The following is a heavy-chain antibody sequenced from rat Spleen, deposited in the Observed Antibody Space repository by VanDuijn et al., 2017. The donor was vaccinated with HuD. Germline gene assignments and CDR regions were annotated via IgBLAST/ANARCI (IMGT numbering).Heavy chain of an antibody. CDR3: AREADKPFHYFDY. D-gene: IGHD1-6*01. V-gene: IGHV5S13*01. CDR1: GLTFSNSG. J-gene: IGHJ2*01. CDR2: ISTTGGST. Sequence: EVELVESGGGLVQPGRSMKLSCVASGLTFSNSGMAWVRQAPTKGLEWVASISTTGGSTYYRDSVKGRFTISRDNAKNTLYLQMDSLKSEDTATCYCAREADKPFHYFDYWGQGVMVTVSS.